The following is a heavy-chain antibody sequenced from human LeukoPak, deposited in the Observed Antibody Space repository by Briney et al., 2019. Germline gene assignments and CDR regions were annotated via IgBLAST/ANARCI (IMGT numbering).Heavy chain of an antibody. Sequence: GESLKISCAASGFTFSNYAMGWVRQAPGEGLEWVSDLSGDGSSRYYADSVRGRFTISRDNSKNTLFLQMNDLRAEDTAVYYCAKVSGPSGFDAFDIWGQGTMVTVSS. CDR1: GFTFSNYA. D-gene: IGHD3-22*01. J-gene: IGHJ3*02. CDR3: AKVSGPSGFDAFDI. CDR2: LSGDGSSR. V-gene: IGHV3-23*01.